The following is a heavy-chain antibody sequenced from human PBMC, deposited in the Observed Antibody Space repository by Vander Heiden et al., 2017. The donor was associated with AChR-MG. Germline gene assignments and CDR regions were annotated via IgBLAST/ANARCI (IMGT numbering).Heavy chain of an antibody. J-gene: IGHJ5*02. CDR2: INHSGST. D-gene: IGHD3-9*01. V-gene: IGHV4-34*01. CDR1: GGSFSGYY. Sequence: QVQLQQWGAGPLKPSETLSLTCAVYGGSFSGYYWSWIRQPPGKGLEWIGEINHSGSTNYNPSLKSRVTISVDTSKNQFSLKLSSVTAADTAVYYCARDKPLTYRRTGQKSYNWFDPWGHGTLVTVSS. CDR3: ARDKPLTYRRTGQKSYNWFDP.